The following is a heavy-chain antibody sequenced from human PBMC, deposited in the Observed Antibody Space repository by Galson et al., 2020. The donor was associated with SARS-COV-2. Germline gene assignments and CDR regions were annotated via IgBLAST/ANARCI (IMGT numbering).Heavy chain of an antibody. CDR2: IRSKAHGGTI. CDR3: TSENNY. Sequence: GESLKISCIGSGFTFGDYTMTWVRQAPGKGLEWVSFIRSKAHGGTIEYAASVKGRFTVSRDDSKNSAYLQMNSLKIEDTAIYYCTSENNYWGQGALVTVSS. V-gene: IGHV3-49*04. CDR1: GFTFGDYT. J-gene: IGHJ4*02.